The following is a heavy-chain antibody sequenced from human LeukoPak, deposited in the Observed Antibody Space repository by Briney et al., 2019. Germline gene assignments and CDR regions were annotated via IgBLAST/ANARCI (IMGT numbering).Heavy chain of an antibody. CDR2: IYTSGST. CDR1: GGSITNYY. CDR3: ARVPRSSTSCCYMDV. Sequence: LETLSLTCTVSGGSITNYYWSWIRQPAGKGLEWIGRIYTSGSTNYNPSLKSRVTMSVDTSKNQFSLKLSSVTAADTAVYYCARVPRSSTSCCYMDVWGKGTTVTISS. V-gene: IGHV4-4*07. J-gene: IGHJ6*03. D-gene: IGHD2-2*01.